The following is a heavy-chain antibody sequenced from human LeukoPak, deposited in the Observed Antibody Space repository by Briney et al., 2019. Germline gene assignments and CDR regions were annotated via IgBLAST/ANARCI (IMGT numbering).Heavy chain of an antibody. CDR3: ARDYCSGGSCSNWFDP. D-gene: IGHD2-15*01. Sequence: ASVKVSCKASGYTFTGYYMHWGRQAPGQGLEWMGWINPNSGGTNYAQKFQGRVTMTRDTSISTAYMELSRLRSDDTAVYHCARDYCSGGSCSNWFDPWGQGTLVTVSS. CDR1: GYTFTGYY. J-gene: IGHJ5*02. V-gene: IGHV1-2*02. CDR2: INPNSGGT.